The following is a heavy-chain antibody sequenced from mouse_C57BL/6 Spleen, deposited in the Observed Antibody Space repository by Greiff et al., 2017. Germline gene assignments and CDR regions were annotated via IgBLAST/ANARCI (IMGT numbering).Heavy chain of an antibody. D-gene: IGHD1-1*01. CDR1: GFSLTSYG. Sequence: VKLMESGPGLVAPSQSLSITCTVSGFSLTSYGVDWVRQPPGKGLEWLGVIWGGGSTNYNSALMSRLSISKDNSKSQVFLKMNSLQTDDTAMYYCAKRYGSSYGWYFDVWGTGTTVTVSS. CDR2: IWGGGST. V-gene: IGHV2-9*01. CDR3: AKRYGSSYGWYFDV. J-gene: IGHJ1*03.